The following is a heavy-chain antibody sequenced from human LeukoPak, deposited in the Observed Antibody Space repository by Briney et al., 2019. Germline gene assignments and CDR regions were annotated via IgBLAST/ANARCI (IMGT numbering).Heavy chain of an antibody. J-gene: IGHJ4*02. D-gene: IGHD3-3*01. CDR1: GYTFTGYY. CDR3: ARRAYADFWSGYHIDY. CDR2: INPNSGGT. Sequence: ASVKVSCKASGYTFTGYYMHWVRQAPGQGLEWMGWINPNSGGTNYAQKFQGWVTMTRDTSISTAYMELSRLRSDDTAVYYCARRAYADFWSGYHIDYWGQGTLVTVSS. V-gene: IGHV1-2*04.